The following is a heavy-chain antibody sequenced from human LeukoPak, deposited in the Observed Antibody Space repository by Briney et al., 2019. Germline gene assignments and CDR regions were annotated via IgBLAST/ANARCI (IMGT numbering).Heavy chain of an antibody. CDR1: GYTFASYD. D-gene: IGHD3-22*01. V-gene: IGHV1-8*01. CDR2: MNPNSGNT. CDR3: ARGWDYYASSALTASYYYYGMDV. Sequence: GASVKVSCKASGYTFASYDINWVRQATGQGLEWRGGMNPNSGNTGYAQKFQDRVTTTRNTPISTAYMELSSLRSEDTAVYYCARGWDYYASSALTASYYYYGMDVWGQGPTVTVSS. J-gene: IGHJ6*02.